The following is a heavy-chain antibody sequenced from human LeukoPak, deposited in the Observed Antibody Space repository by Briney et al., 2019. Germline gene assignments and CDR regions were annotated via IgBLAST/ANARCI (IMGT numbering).Heavy chain of an antibody. D-gene: IGHD6-19*01. V-gene: IGHV4-4*07. J-gene: IGHJ6*03. Sequence: SETLSLTCTVSGGSISSYYWSWIRQPAGKGLEWIGRIYTSGSTNYDPSLKSRVTMSVDTSKNQFSLKLSSVTAADTAVYYCARNGIAVAGPTGYYYYYMDVWGKGTTVTVSS. CDR2: IYTSGST. CDR1: GGSISSYY. CDR3: ARNGIAVAGPTGYYYYYMDV.